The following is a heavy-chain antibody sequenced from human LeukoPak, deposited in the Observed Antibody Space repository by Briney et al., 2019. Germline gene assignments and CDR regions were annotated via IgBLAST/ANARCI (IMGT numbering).Heavy chain of an antibody. CDR3: ARASRDGYNRLFDY. D-gene: IGHD5-24*01. V-gene: IGHV4-34*01. Sequence: SETLSLTCAVYGGSFSGCYWSWIRQPPGKGLEWIGEINHSGSTNYNPSLKSRVTISVDTSKNQFSLKLSSVTAADTAVYYCARASRDGYNRLFDYWGQGTLVTVSS. CDR1: GGSFSGCY. J-gene: IGHJ4*02. CDR2: INHSGST.